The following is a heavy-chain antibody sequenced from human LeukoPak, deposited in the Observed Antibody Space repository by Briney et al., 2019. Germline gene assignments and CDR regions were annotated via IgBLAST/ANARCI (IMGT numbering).Heavy chain of an antibody. V-gene: IGHV4-59*12. CDR3: AREGWERWVDY. CDR1: GGSINSYY. Sequence: ASETLSLTCTVSGGSINSYYWSWIRQPPGKGLEWIGYIYYSGSTNYNPSLKSRVTISVDTSKNQFSLKLSSVTAADTAVYYCAREGWERWVDYWGQGTLVTVSS. CDR2: IYYSGST. J-gene: IGHJ4*02. D-gene: IGHD1-26*01.